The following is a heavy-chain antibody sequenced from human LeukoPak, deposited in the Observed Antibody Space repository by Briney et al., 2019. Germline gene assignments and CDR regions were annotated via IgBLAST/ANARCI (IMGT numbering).Heavy chain of an antibody. V-gene: IGHV1-46*01. CDR3: ARDKAEQQLETPNWFDP. D-gene: IGHD6-13*01. J-gene: IGHJ5*02. CDR2: INPSGGST. Sequence: ASVKVSCKASGYTFTAYYIHWVRQAPGQGLEWMGIINPSGGSTSYAQKFQGRVTMTRDTSTSTVYMELSSLRSEDTAVYYCARDKAEQQLETPNWFDPWGQGTLVTVSS. CDR1: GYTFTAYY.